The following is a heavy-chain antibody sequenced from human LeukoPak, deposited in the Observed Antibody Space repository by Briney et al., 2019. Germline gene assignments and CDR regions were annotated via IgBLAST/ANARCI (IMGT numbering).Heavy chain of an antibody. CDR2: IKQDGSEK. J-gene: IGHJ4*02. D-gene: IGHD2-2*01. Sequence: GGSLRPSCAASGFTFSSYGMHWVRQAPGKGLEWVANIKQDGSEKYYVDSVKGRFTISRDNAKNSLYLQMNSLRAEDTAVYYCARETPAAIPLYWGQGTLVTVSS. CDR1: GFTFSSYG. V-gene: IGHV3-7*01. CDR3: ARETPAAIPLY.